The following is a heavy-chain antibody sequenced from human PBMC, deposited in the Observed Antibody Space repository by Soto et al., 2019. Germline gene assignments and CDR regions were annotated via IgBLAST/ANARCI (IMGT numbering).Heavy chain of an antibody. J-gene: IGHJ4*02. CDR1: GFTFSSYA. Sequence: PGGSLRLSCAASGFTFSSYAMNWVRQAPGKGLEWVSAISGSGVSTYYADSVEGRFTISRDNSKNTLYLQMNSLRAEDTAVYYCAKARAVVVPAADFDYWGQGTLVTVSS. D-gene: IGHD2-2*01. V-gene: IGHV3-23*01. CDR3: AKARAVVVPAADFDY. CDR2: ISGSGVST.